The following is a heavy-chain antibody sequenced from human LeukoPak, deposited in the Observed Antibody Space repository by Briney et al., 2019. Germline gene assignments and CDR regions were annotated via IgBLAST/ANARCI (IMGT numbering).Heavy chain of an antibody. D-gene: IGHD1-26*01. J-gene: IGHJ4*02. V-gene: IGHV1-2*06. CDR3: ARVVSGSYYFDY. CDR1: GYTFTGYY. CDR2: INPNSGGT. Sequence: ASVKVSCKASGYTFTGYYMHWVRQAPGQGLEWMGRINPNSGGTNYAQKFQGRVTMTRDTSISTAYMELSRLRSDDTAVYYCARVVSGSYYFDYWGQGTLVTVSS.